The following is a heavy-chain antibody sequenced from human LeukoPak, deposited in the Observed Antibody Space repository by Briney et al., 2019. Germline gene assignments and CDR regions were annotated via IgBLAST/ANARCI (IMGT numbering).Heavy chain of an antibody. CDR1: GYTFSDYY. CDR3: AREIHKPDNGEYHGNFDF. Sequence: ASVKVSCKAPGYTFSDYYVHWVRQAPGQGLEWMGWINPKSGVTNYGQKFQGRVSMIRDTSISTAYMDLSSLRSDDTAVYYCAREIHKPDNGEYHGNFDFWGQGTLVTVSS. J-gene: IGHJ4*02. V-gene: IGHV1-2*02. D-gene: IGHD4-17*01. CDR2: INPKSGVT.